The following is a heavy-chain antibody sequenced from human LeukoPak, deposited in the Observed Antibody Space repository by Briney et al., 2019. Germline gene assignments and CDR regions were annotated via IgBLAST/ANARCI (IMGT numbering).Heavy chain of an antibody. V-gene: IGHV3-74*01. CDR3: ARGPHSSGYPNWFDP. D-gene: IGHD3-22*01. J-gene: IGHJ5*02. Sequence: PGGSLRLSCAASGFTFISYWMHWVRQAPGKGLVWVSRINSDGSSTSYADSVKGRFTISRDNAKNTLYLQTDSLRAEDTAVYYCARGPHSSGYPNWFDPWGQGTLVTVSS. CDR1: GFTFISYW. CDR2: INSDGSST.